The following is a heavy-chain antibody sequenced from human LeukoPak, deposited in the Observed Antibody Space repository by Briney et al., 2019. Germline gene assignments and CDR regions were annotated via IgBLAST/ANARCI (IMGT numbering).Heavy chain of an antibody. J-gene: IGHJ6*03. CDR2: VNWKGDST. CDR1: GFTFDDYG. CDR3: ARDSRIAAPYYYYYMAV. V-gene: IGHV3-20*04. Sequence: GGSLRLSCAASGFTFDDYGMSWVRHAPGKGLEWVSGVNWKGDSTGYADSVKGRFTISRDNAKNSLYLQMNSLRAEDTALYYCARDSRIAAPYYYYYMAVWGKGTTVTVSS. D-gene: IGHD6-13*01.